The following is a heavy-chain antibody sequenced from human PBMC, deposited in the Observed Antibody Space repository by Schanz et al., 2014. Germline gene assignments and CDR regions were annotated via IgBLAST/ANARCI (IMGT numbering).Heavy chain of an antibody. V-gene: IGHV3-74*01. D-gene: IGHD4-17*01. Sequence: VQLVESGGGLVQPGGSLRLSCAASGFTFSDSWMHWVRQAPGKGLVWVSRINSDGSTTIYADSVKGRFTISRDNAKNTLYLQMNSLRAEDTAVYYCVRDTDYHFDYWGQGTLVTVSS. J-gene: IGHJ4*02. CDR2: INSDGSTT. CDR1: GFTFSDSW. CDR3: VRDTDYHFDY.